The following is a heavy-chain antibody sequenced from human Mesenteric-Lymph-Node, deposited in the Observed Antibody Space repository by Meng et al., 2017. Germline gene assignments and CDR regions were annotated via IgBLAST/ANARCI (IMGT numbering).Heavy chain of an antibody. CDR2: ISPDGNEK. D-gene: IGHD2-21*02. CDR1: GFTFSLSW. Sequence: GESLKISCAASGFTFSLSWMTWVRQAPGKGLEWVAHISPDGNEKCYVDSVKGRFTISRDNAENSLYLQINSLRAEDTAVYFCARPTAASAGSDWGQGTLVTVSS. J-gene: IGHJ4*02. CDR3: ARPTAASAGSD. V-gene: IGHV3-7*01.